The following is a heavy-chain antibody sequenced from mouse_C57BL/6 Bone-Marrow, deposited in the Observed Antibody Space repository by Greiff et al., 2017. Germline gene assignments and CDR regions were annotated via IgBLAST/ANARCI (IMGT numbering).Heavy chain of an antibody. V-gene: IGHV5-6*01. CDR3: ARQGYYAMDY. CDR1: GFTFSSYG. CDR2: ISSGGSYT. J-gene: IGHJ4*01. Sequence: EVKLMESGGDLVKPGGSLKLSCAASGFTFSSYGMSWVRQTPDKRLEWVATISSGGSYTYYPDSVKGRFTISRDNAKNTLYRQMSSLKSEDTAMYYCARQGYYAMDYWGQGTSVTVSS.